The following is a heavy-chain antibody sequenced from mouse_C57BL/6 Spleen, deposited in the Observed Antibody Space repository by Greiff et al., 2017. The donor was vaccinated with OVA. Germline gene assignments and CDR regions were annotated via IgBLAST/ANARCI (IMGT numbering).Heavy chain of an antibody. V-gene: IGHV1-26*01. J-gene: IGHJ1*03. CDR2: INPNNGGT. Sequence: EVQLQQSGPELVKPGASVKISCKASGYTFTDYYMNWVKQSHGKSLEWIGDINPNNGGTSYNQKFKGKATLTVDKSSSTAYMELRSLTSEDAAVYYCARSKSFDVWGTGTTVTVSS. CDR1: GYTFTDYY. CDR3: ARSKSFDV.